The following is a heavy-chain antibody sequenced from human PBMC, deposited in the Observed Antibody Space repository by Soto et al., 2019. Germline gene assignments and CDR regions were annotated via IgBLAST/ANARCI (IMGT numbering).Heavy chain of an antibody. CDR3: ARDSMLMGATPLNY. CDR1: GYTFTSYG. J-gene: IGHJ4*02. Sequence: QVQLVQSGAEVKKPGSLVKVSCKASGYTFTSYGISWVRHAPGQGLEWMGWISAYNGNTNYAQKLQGRVTMTTDTSTSTAYMELRSLRSDDTAVYYCARDSMLMGATPLNYWGQGTLVTVS. V-gene: IGHV1-18*01. CDR2: ISAYNGNT. D-gene: IGHD1-26*01.